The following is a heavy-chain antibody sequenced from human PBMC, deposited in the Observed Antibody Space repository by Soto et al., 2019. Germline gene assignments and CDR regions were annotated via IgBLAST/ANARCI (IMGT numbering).Heavy chain of an antibody. CDR2: INPNSGGT. Sequence: ASVKVSCKASGYTFTGYYMHWVRQAPGQGLQWMGWINPNSGGTNYAQKFQGRVTMTRDTSISTAYMELSRLRSDDTAVYYCARDVDEYSGFDYWGQGTLVTVSS. CDR1: GYTFTGYY. V-gene: IGHV1-2*02. J-gene: IGHJ4*02. D-gene: IGHD4-4*01. CDR3: ARDVDEYSGFDY.